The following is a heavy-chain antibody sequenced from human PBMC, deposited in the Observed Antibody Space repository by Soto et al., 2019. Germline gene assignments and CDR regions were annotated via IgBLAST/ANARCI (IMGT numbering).Heavy chain of an antibody. CDR1: GFTFSSYA. V-gene: IGHV3-30-3*01. D-gene: IGHD1-26*01. CDR2: ISYDGSNK. J-gene: IGHJ4*02. Sequence: GGSLRLSCAASGFTFSSYAMHWVRQAPGKGLEWVAVISYDGSNKYYADSVKGRFTISRDNARNTVSLQMNSLRVEDTAVYYCVRDLSYCLDGSCSSWGRGTLVTVSS. CDR3: VRDLSYCLDGSCSS.